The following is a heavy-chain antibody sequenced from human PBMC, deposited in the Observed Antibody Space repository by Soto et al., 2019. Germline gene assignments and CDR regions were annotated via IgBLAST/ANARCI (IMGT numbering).Heavy chain of an antibody. CDR2: ISAGNGNT. D-gene: IGHD2-2*01. CDR1: GYTFTSYA. Sequence: ASVKVSSKASGYTFTSYAMHWVLQAPGQRLEWMGWISAGNGNTKYSQKFQGRVTITRDTSASTAYMELSSLRSEDTAVYYCARDTALSDVWGQGTTVIVSS. CDR3: ARDTALSDV. J-gene: IGHJ6*02. V-gene: IGHV1-3*01.